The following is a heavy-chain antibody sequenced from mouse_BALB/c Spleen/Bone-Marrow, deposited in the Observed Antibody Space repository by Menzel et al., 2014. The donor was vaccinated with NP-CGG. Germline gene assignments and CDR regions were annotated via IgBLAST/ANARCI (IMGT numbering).Heavy chain of an antibody. Sequence: VQLQQSGAELVRSGASVKLSCTASGFNIKDYYMHWVKQRPEQGLEWIGWIDPGNGDTEYAPKFQGKATMTADTSSNTAYLQLSSLTSDDTAVYYCNAEHGNYHYFDYWGQGATLAVSS. CDR3: NAEHGNYHYFDY. J-gene: IGHJ2*01. CDR2: IDPGNGDT. D-gene: IGHD6-1*01. CDR1: GFNIKDYY. V-gene: IGHV14-4*02.